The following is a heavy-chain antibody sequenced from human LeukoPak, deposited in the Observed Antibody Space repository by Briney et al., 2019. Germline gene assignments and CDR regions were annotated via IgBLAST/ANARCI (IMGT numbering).Heavy chain of an antibody. CDR1: GGSFSGYY. CDR2: INHSGST. J-gene: IGHJ6*02. D-gene: IGHD5-12*01. CDR3: ARDSGCVYYYYYGMDV. Sequence: SETLSLTCAVYGGSFSGYYWSWIRQPPGKGLEWIGEINHSGSTNYNPSLKSRVTISVDTSKNQFSLKLSSVTAADTAVYYCARDSGCVYYYYYGMDVWGQGTTVTVPS. V-gene: IGHV4-34*01.